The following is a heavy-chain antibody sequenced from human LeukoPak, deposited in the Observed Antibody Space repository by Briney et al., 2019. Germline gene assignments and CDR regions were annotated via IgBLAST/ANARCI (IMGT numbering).Heavy chain of an antibody. Sequence: GGSLRLSCAAPGFTFSSYWMTWVRQAPGKGLEWVANIKEDGSEKNYVDSVKGRFTISRDNAKNSPYLQMNSLRDEDAAVYYCAKGAAAGTLDYWGQGTLVTVSS. J-gene: IGHJ4*02. CDR2: IKEDGSEK. CDR3: AKGAAAGTLDY. CDR1: GFTFSSYW. V-gene: IGHV3-7*01. D-gene: IGHD6-13*01.